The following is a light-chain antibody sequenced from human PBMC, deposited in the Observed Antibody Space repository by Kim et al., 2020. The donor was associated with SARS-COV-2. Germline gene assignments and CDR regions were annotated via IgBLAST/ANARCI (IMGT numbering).Light chain of an antibody. J-gene: IGKJ5*01. Sequence: EIVLTQSPATLSLSPGERATLSCRASQSVSSYLAWYHQKPGQAPRLLISDASNRATGIPARFSGSGSGTDFTLTISTLEAEDFAVYYCQQYDKWPPTFGPGTRLEIK. CDR1: QSVSSY. CDR3: QQYDKWPPT. CDR2: DAS. V-gene: IGKV3-11*01.